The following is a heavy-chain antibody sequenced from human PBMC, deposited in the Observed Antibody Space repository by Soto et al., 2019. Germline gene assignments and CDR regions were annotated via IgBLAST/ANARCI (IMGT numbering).Heavy chain of an antibody. Sequence: GASVKVSCKASGGTFSSYAISWVRQAPGQGLEWMGWMNPNSGNTGYAQKFQGRVTMTRNTSISTAYMELSSLRSEDTAVYYCARVKLTYYYGMDVWGQGTTVTVSS. CDR2: MNPNSGNT. CDR3: ARVKLTYYYGMDV. D-gene: IGHD3-16*02. V-gene: IGHV1-8*02. J-gene: IGHJ6*02. CDR1: GGTFSSYA.